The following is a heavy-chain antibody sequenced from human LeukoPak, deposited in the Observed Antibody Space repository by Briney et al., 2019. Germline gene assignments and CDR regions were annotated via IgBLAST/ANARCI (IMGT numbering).Heavy chain of an antibody. CDR3: ARHDSSRLPLDY. CDR1: GGSINSYY. J-gene: IGHJ4*02. Sequence: SETLSLTCTVSGGSINSYYWSWIRQPPGKGLEWIGYIYSSGSTNYNPSLKSRVTISVDTPKNQFSLKLTSVTAADTAVYYCARHDSSRLPLDYWGQGTLVTVSS. V-gene: IGHV4-59*08. CDR2: IYSSGST. D-gene: IGHD6-25*01.